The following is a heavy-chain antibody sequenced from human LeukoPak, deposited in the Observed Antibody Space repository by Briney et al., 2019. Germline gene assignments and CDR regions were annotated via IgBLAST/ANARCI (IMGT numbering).Heavy chain of an antibody. CDR3: ARAAGGSYPNWFDR. CDR1: GVSISSYY. D-gene: IGHD1-26*01. CDR2: IYYSGST. V-gene: IGHV4-59*01. Sequence: PSETLSLTCTVSGVSISSYYWSWIRQPPGKGLEWIGYIYYSGSTNYNPSLKSRVTISVDTSKNQFSLKLSSVTAADTAVYYCARAAGGSYPNWFDRWGQGTLVTVSS. J-gene: IGHJ5*02.